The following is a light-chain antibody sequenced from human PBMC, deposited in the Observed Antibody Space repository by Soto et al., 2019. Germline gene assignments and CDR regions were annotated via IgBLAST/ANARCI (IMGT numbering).Light chain of an antibody. CDR2: DAS. V-gene: IGKV1-5*01. CDR1: RSISSW. Sequence: DIQMTQSPSTLSASVGDRVTITCRASRSISSWLAWYQQKPGKAPKLLIYDASSLESGVPSRFSGSGSGTEFTLTISSLQPDDFATYYCQQYNSYPLTFGGGTKVDNK. CDR3: QQYNSYPLT. J-gene: IGKJ4*01.